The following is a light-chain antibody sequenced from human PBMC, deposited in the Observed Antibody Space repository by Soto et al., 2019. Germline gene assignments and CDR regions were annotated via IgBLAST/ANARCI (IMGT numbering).Light chain of an antibody. CDR3: QQYNTWAWT. Sequence: EIVRTQAPATLSVSPGERATLSCRASQSVSNNLACYQHQPGQAPRLLIYGAATKAAGIAGRCSGSGSGTEFPLTISSLQSEDFAVYYGQQYNTWAWTFGQGTKVEIK. J-gene: IGKJ1*01. CDR2: GAA. CDR1: QSVSNN. V-gene: IGKV3-15*01.